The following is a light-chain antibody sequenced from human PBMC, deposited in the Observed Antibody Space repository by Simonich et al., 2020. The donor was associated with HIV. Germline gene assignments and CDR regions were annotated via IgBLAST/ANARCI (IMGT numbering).Light chain of an antibody. CDR3: QQYNNWPPYT. CDR1: QSVSSY. V-gene: IGKV3-15*01. CDR2: DAS. Sequence: EIVLTQSPATLSLSPGERATLSCRASQSVSSYLAWYQQKPGQAPRRLIYDASTRATSIPARFSGSGSGTEFTLTISSLQSEDFAVYYCQQYNNWPPYTFGQGTKLEIK. J-gene: IGKJ2*01.